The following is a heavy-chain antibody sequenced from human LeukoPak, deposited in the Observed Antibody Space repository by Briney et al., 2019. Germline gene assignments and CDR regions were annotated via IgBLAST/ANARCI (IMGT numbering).Heavy chain of an antibody. V-gene: IGHV1-69*05. Sequence: ASVKVSCKASGGTFSSYAISWVRQAPGQGLEWMGGIIPIFGTANYAQKFQGRVTITTDESTSTAYMELSSLRSEDTAVYYCARVLRFLGDFYYDSSGPPTPYYYYMDVWGKGTTVTVSS. CDR1: GGTFSSYA. J-gene: IGHJ6*03. D-gene: IGHD3-22*01. CDR2: IIPIFGTA. CDR3: ARVLRFLGDFYYDSSGPPTPYYYYMDV.